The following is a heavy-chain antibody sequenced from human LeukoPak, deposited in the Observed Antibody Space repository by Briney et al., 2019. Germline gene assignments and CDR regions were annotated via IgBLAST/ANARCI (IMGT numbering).Heavy chain of an antibody. J-gene: IGHJ6*03. D-gene: IGHD4-11*01. CDR2: NIPIFGTA. V-gene: IGHV1-69*05. CDR3: AKAAVTTWGYYYYYMDV. CDR1: GGTFSSYA. Sequence: SVKVSCKASGGTFSSYAISWVRQAPGQGLEWMGGNIPIFGTANYAQKFQGRVTITTDESTSTAYMELSSLRSEDTAVYYCAKAAVTTWGYYYYYMDVWGKGTTVTVSS.